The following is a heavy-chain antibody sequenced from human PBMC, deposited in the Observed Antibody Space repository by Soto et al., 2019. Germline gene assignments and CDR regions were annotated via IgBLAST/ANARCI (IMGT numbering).Heavy chain of an antibody. Sequence: EVQLVESGGGLVKPGGSLRLSCAASGFTFSSYSMNWVRQAPGKGLEWVSSISSSSSYIYYADSVKGRFTISRDNAKNSLSLQMNILRAEDTAVYYCARDGAEMMGTNYYYYYGMDVWGQGTTVTVSS. D-gene: IGHD1-1*01. CDR1: GFTFSSYS. V-gene: IGHV3-21*01. J-gene: IGHJ6*02. CDR2: ISSSSSYI. CDR3: ARDGAEMMGTNYYYYYGMDV.